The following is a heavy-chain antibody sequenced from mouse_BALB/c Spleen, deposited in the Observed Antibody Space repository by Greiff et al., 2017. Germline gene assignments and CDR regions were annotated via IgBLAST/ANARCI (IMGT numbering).Heavy chain of an antibody. V-gene: IGHV5-17*02. CDR1: GFTFSSFG. CDR3: ARGDDYDAFAY. D-gene: IGHD2-4*01. J-gene: IGHJ3*01. Sequence: VQLQQSGGGLVQPGGSRKLSCAASGFTFSSFGMHWVRQAPEKGLEWVAYISSGSSTIYYADTVKGRFTISRDNPKNTLFLQMTSLRSEDTAMYYCARGDDYDAFAYWGQGTLVTVSA. CDR2: ISSGSSTI.